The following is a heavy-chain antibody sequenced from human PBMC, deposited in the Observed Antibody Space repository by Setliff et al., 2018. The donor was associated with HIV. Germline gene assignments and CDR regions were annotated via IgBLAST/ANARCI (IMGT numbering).Heavy chain of an antibody. CDR3: ARHYPRSDDAFDI. V-gene: IGHV4-59*08. J-gene: IGHJ3*02. D-gene: IGHD6-19*01. CDR2: IYHSGST. CDR1: GGSISSYY. Sequence: PSETLSLTCTVSGGSISSYYWSWIRQPPGKRLEWIGYIYHSGSTNYNPSLESRVTISVDTPKNQFSLRLSSVTAADTAVYYCARHYPRSDDAFDIWGQGTMVTVSS.